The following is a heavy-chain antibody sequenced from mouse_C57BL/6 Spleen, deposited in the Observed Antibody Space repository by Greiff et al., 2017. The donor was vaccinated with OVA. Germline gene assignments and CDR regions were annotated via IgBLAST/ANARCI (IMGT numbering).Heavy chain of an antibody. V-gene: IGHV1-26*01. CDR1: GYTFTDYY. J-gene: IGHJ3*01. CDR2: INPNNGGT. D-gene: IGHD2-4*01. CDR3: ANYDYDLAY. Sequence: VQLKQSGPELVKPGASVKISCKASGYTFTDYYMNWVKQSHGKSLEWIGDINPNNGGTSYNQRFKGKATLTVDKSSSTAYMELRSLTSEDSAVYYCANYDYDLAYWGQGTLVTVSA.